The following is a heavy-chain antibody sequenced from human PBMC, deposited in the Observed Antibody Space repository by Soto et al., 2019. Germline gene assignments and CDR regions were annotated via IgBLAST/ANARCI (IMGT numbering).Heavy chain of an antibody. J-gene: IGHJ3*02. CDR2: IGTAGDT. CDR3: ARLIQNGVDDALDI. D-gene: IGHD4-17*01. CDR1: GFTFSIYD. V-gene: IGHV3-13*01. Sequence: GGSLRLSCAASGFTFSIYDMHWVRQATGKGLEWVSAIGTAGDTYYPGSVKGRFTISRENAKNSLYLQMNSLRAGDTAVYYCARLIQNGVDDALDIWGQGTMVTVSS.